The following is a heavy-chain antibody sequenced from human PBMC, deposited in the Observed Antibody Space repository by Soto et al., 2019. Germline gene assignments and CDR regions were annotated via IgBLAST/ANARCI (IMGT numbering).Heavy chain of an antibody. Sequence: EVQLVGSGGGLVQPGGSLKLSCAAYGFTFSGAAMHWVRQASGKGLEWVGRIRSKANSYATAYAASVKGRFTISRDDSKNTAYLQMNSLKTEDKAVYYCTMTTVTTWGYWGQGTLVTVSS. V-gene: IGHV3-73*01. D-gene: IGHD4-17*01. CDR1: GFTFSGAA. CDR3: TMTTVTTWGY. CDR2: IRSKANSYAT. J-gene: IGHJ4*02.